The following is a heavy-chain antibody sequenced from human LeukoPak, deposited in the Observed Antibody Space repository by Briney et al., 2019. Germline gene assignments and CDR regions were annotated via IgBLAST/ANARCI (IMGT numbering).Heavy chain of an antibody. D-gene: IGHD6-25*01. CDR3: ARKTSSGPFDP. V-gene: IGHV3-11*01. CDR1: GFTFSDYY. CDR2: ISSSGSTI. J-gene: IGHJ5*02. Sequence: GGSLRLSCAASGFTFSDYYMSWIRQAPGKGLEWVLYISSSGSTIYYADSVKGRFTISRDNAKNSLYLQMNSVRAEDTAIYYCARKTSSGPFDPWGQGTLVTVSS.